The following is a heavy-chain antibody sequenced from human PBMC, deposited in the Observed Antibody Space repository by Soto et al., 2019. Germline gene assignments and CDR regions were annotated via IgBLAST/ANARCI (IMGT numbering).Heavy chain of an antibody. CDR2: IFHGGST. J-gene: IGHJ5*02. V-gene: IGHV4-30-2*01. Sequence: SETLSLTCAISGAPITCGDYSWNWIRQPPGKGLEWIGYIFHGGSTYYNPSLRSRVTISVDRTRTQFSLKMSSVTAADTAVYYCARGRVVVPAAVMFNCLDPWGQGALVTVSS. CDR3: ARGRVVVPAAVMFNCLDP. CDR1: GAPITCGDYS. D-gene: IGHD2-2*01.